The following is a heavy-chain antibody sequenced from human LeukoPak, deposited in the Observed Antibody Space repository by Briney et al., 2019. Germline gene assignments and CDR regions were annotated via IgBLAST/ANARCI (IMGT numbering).Heavy chain of an antibody. Sequence: TGGSLRLSCEASGFTFSTYSMHWVRQAPGKGLEWVAFIRLDGSDKYYADSVKGRFTISRDNSKNTLYLQMNSLRAEDTAVYYCAREWGGTTVTTPNYFDYWGQGTLVTVSS. CDR1: GFTFSTYS. D-gene: IGHD4-17*01. CDR3: AREWGGTTVTTPNYFDY. V-gene: IGHV3-30*02. J-gene: IGHJ4*02. CDR2: IRLDGSDK.